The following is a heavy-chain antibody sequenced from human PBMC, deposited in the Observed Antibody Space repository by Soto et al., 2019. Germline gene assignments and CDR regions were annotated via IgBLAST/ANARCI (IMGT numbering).Heavy chain of an antibody. V-gene: IGHV1-18*04. CDR3: ARPLGYKWNYLPWWNNNWLKP. CDR1: GYTLTSYG. D-gene: IGHD1-7*01. J-gene: IGHJ5*02. Sequence: KVSCKASGYTLTSYGISWVRQAPGQGLEWMGWISAYNGNTNYAQKLQGRVTMTTDTSTSTAYMELRSLSSGDTAVYYCARPLGYKWNYLPWWNNNWLKPWGEGTLVIVS. CDR2: ISAYNGNT.